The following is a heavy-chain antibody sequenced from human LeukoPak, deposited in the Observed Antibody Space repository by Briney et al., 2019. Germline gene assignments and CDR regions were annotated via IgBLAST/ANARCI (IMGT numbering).Heavy chain of an antibody. CDR3: AKESLQTLHCSGGSCYFVSGYFDY. D-gene: IGHD2-15*01. J-gene: IGHJ4*02. CDR2: MNPNSGNT. Sequence: GASVKVSCKASGYTFTSYDINWVRQATGQGLEWMGWMNPNSGNTGYAQKFQGRVTITRNTSISTAYMELSSLRTEDTAVYYCAKESLQTLHCSGGSCYFVSGYFDYWGQGTLVTVSS. V-gene: IGHV1-8*03. CDR1: GYTFTSYD.